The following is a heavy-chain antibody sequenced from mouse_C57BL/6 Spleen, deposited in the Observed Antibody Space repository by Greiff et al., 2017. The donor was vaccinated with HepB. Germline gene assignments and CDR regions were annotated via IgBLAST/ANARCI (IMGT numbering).Heavy chain of an antibody. CDR1: GFTFSSYA. V-gene: IGHV5-4*01. Sequence: EVKVVESGGGLVKPGGSLKLSCAASGFTFSSYAMSWVRQTPEKRLEWVATISDGGSSTYYPDNVKGRFTISRDNAKNNLYLQMSHLKSEDTAMYYCARDNYGSSYPLDYWGQGTTLTVSS. J-gene: IGHJ2*01. CDR3: ARDNYGSSYPLDY. CDR2: ISDGGSST. D-gene: IGHD1-1*01.